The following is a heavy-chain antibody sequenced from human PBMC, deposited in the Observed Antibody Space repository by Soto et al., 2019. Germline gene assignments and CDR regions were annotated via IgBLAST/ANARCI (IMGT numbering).Heavy chain of an antibody. Sequence: ASVKVSCKASGGSFSNYGISWLRQAPGQGLEWMGGIIPVFGTPHYAQKFQDRVTITADESTSTVYMEVSSLTSEDTAVYYCARGDATKIIVTTYYGLDVWGQGTTVPVSS. D-gene: IGHD3-22*01. CDR1: GGSFSNYG. CDR2: IIPVFGTP. J-gene: IGHJ6*02. CDR3: ARGDATKIIVTTYYGLDV. V-gene: IGHV1-69*13.